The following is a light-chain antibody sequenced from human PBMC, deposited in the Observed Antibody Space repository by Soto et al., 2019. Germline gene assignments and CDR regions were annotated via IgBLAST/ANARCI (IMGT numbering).Light chain of an antibody. CDR1: SSDVGGYNY. CDR2: DVS. J-gene: IGLJ2*01. CDR3: SSYTIDNSVL. Sequence: QSALTQPASVSGSPGQSITISCTGTSSDVGGYNYVSWYQQHPGTAPKLIIYDVSDRPSGVSNRFSGSKSDNTASLTISGLQAEDEADYYCSSYTIDNSVLFGGGTKLTVL. V-gene: IGLV2-14*03.